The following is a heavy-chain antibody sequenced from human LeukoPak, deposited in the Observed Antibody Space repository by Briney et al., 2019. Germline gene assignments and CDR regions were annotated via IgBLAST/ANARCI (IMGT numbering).Heavy chain of an antibody. V-gene: IGHV3-23*01. D-gene: IGHD3-9*01. J-gene: IGHJ4*02. CDR3: AKSHVSTATGTGRYFDY. CDR1: GFIFRSYW. CDR2: ISVGSDVI. Sequence: GGSLRLSCVASGFIFRSYWMAWVRQAPGKGLEWVSAISVGSDVIYYADSEKGRFAISRDNSKHTVYLQMDSLRAEDTAVYYCAKSHVSTATGTGRYFDYWGQGTLVTVSS.